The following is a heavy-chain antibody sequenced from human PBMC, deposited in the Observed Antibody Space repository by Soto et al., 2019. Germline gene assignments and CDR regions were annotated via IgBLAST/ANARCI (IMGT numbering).Heavy chain of an antibody. CDR1: GYSFTSYW. D-gene: IGHD6-13*01. CDR2: IYPGDSDT. J-gene: IGHJ6*02. V-gene: IGHV5-51*01. Sequence: GESLKISCKGSGYSFTSYWIGWVRQMPGKGLEWMGIIYPGDSDTRYSPSFQGQVTISADKSISTAYLQWSSLKASDTAMYYCARHLVSSTMGPPYYYYGMAVWGQGTTVTVSS. CDR3: ARHLVSSTMGPPYYYYGMAV.